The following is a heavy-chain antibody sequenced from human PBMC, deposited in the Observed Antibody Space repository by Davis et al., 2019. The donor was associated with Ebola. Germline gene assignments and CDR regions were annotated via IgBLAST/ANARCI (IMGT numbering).Heavy chain of an antibody. J-gene: IGHJ3*02. CDR2: IYPGDSDT. CDR3: ATLRRAITGFDDGYDI. CDR1: GYSFTTWW. D-gene: IGHD5-24*01. V-gene: IGHV5-51*01. Sequence: PGGSLRLSCKGSGYSFTTWWIGWVRQVPGKGLEWMGIIYPGDSDTRYSPSFQGQVTISADKSISTAYLQWSSLKASDTAIYYCATLRRAITGFDDGYDIWGQGTMVTVSS.